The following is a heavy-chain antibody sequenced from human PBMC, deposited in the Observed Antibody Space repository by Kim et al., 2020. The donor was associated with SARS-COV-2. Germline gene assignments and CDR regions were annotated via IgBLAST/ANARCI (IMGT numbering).Heavy chain of an antibody. CDR3: AKGRVDSSGWDGDYYNYGMYA. CDR2: ISGSGGST. J-gene: IGHJ6*02. D-gene: IGHD6-19*01. V-gene: IGHV3-23*01. CDR1: GFTFSSYS. Sequence: GGSLRLSCAASGFTFSSYSMSWVRQAPGKGLEWVSSISGSGGSTYYADSVKGRFTISRDNSKNTLYLQMNSLRAEDTAVYYCAKGRVDSSGWDGDYYNYGMYAWGQGTTVT.